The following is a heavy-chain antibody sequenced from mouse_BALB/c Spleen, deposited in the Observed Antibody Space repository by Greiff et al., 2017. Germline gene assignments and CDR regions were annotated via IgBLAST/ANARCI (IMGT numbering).Heavy chain of an antibody. V-gene: IGHV1S137*01. CDR3: ARARRDYAMDY. CDR2: ISTYYGDA. CDR1: GYTFTDYA. J-gene: IGHJ4*01. Sequence: QVQLKESGAELVRPGVSVKISCKGSGYTFTDYAMHWVKQSHAKSLEWIGVISTYYGDASYNQKFKGKATMTVDKSSSTAYMELARLTSEDSAIYYCARARRDYAMDYWGQGTSVTVSS.